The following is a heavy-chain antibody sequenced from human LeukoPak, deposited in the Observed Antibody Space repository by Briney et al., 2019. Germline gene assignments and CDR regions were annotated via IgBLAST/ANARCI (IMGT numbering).Heavy chain of an antibody. V-gene: IGHV3-53*05. J-gene: IGHJ4*02. Sequence: QPGGSLRLSCAASGFTVSSNYMSWVRQAPGKGLEWVSVIYSGGSTYYADSVKGRFTISRDNSMNTLYLQMNSLRAEDTAMYYCAKADSGTYYGLGDYFDYWGQGTLVIVSS. CDR1: GFTVSSNY. CDR3: AKADSGTYYGLGDYFDY. D-gene: IGHD1-26*01. CDR2: IYSGGST.